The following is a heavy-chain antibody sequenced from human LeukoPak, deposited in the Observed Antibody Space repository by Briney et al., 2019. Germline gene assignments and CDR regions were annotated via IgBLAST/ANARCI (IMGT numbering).Heavy chain of an antibody. V-gene: IGHV4-34*01. Sequence: SETLSLTCAVYGGSFSGYYWSWIRQPPGKGLEWIGEINHSGSTNYNPSLKSRVTISEDTSKNQFSLNLSSVTAADTAVYYCAREGYYYGMDVWGQGTTVTVSS. CDR2: INHSGST. CDR1: GGSFSGYY. CDR3: AREGYYYGMDV. J-gene: IGHJ6*02.